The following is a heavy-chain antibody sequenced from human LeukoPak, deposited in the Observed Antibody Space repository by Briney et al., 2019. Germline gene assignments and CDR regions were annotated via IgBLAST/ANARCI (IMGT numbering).Heavy chain of an antibody. J-gene: IGHJ4*02. CDR2: ISSSSDAI. CDR1: GFTFSSYS. V-gene: IGHV3-48*04. D-gene: IGHD2-2*01. Sequence: PGGSLRLSCAASGFTFSSYSMNWVRQAPGKGLEWVSYISSSSDAIYYADSVKGRFTISRDNAKNSLYLQMNSLRAEDTAVYYCAGYCSTTSCRNVDYWGQGTLVTVSS. CDR3: AGYCSTTSCRNVDY.